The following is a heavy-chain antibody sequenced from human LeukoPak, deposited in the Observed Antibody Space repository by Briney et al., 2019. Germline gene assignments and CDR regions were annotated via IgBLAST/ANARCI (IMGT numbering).Heavy chain of an antibody. V-gene: IGHV4-59*08. J-gene: IGHJ3*02. CDR2: IYYSGST. CDR3: ARAISGLLYGQDDPHAFDI. D-gene: IGHD3-10*01. CDR1: GGSISSYY. Sequence: SETLSLTCTVSGGSISSYYWSWIRQPPGKGLEWIGYIYYSGSTNYNPSLKSRVTISVDTSKNQFSLKLSSVTAADTAVYYCARAISGLLYGQDDPHAFDIWGQGTMVTVSS.